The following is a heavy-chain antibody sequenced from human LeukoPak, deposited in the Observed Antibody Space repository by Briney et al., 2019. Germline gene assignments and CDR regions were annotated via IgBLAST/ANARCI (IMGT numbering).Heavy chain of an antibody. CDR2: ISASGGST. CDR1: GFTFSTYA. CDR3: AKDSSGWPYNPVFDY. D-gene: IGHD6-19*01. Sequence: GGSLRLSCAASGFTFSTYAMSWVRQAPGKGLEWVSAISASGGSTFYADSVKGRFTISRDNSKNTLYLQMNSLRAEDTAVYYCAKDSSGWPYNPVFDYWGQGTLVTVSS. V-gene: IGHV3-23*01. J-gene: IGHJ4*02.